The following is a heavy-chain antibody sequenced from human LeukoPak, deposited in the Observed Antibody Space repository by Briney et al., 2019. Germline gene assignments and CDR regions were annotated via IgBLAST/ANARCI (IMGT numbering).Heavy chain of an antibody. CDR1: GYTFTSYD. J-gene: IGHJ5*02. V-gene: IGHV1-8*01. CDR3: ARDYGDNSGWFDP. Sequence: ASVKVSCKASGYTFTSYDINWVRQATGQGLEWMGWMSPNSGNTGYAQKLQGRISMTRSTSIGTAYMELSSLTSEDTAVYYCARDYGDNSGWFDPWGQGTLVTVSS. D-gene: IGHD4-23*01. CDR2: MSPNSGNT.